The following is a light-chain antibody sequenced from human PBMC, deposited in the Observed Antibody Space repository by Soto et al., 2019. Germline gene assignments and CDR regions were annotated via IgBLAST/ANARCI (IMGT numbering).Light chain of an antibody. V-gene: IGLV2-14*03. CDR3: SSYKRSSMLVL. CDR2: DVN. CDR1: SSDVGGYNY. J-gene: IGLJ2*01. Sequence: QSALTQPASVSGSPGQSITISCTGSSSDVGGYNYVSWYQHHPGKAPKLMIYDVNNRPSGVSNRFSGSKSGNTASLTISGLQAEDEADYYCSSYKRSSMLVLFGGGTKLTGL.